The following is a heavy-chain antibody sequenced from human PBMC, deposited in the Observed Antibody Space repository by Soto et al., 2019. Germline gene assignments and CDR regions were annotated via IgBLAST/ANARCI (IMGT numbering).Heavy chain of an antibody. V-gene: IGHV1-18*01. J-gene: IGHJ4*02. D-gene: IGHD1-20*01. Sequence: GASVKVSCKASGYTFTSYGISWVRQAPGQGLEWMGWISAYNGNTNYAQKLQGRVTMTTDTSTSTAYMELRSLRSDDTAVYYCARDNRDNWNPWTLDYWGQGTLVTVSS. CDR2: ISAYNGNT. CDR1: GYTFTSYG. CDR3: ARDNRDNWNPWTLDY.